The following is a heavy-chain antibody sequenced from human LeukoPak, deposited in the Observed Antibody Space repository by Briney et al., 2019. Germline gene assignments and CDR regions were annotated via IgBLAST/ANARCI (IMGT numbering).Heavy chain of an antibody. CDR3: AKALDSLSGNTIRSGSDAFDI. CDR1: GFTFSSYG. J-gene: IGHJ3*02. D-gene: IGHD3-10*01. Sequence: GGSLRLSCAASGFTFSSYGMHWVRQAPGKGLEWVAVISYDGSNKYYADSVKGRFTISRDNSKNTLYLQMNSLRAEDTAVCYCAKALDSLSGNTIRSGSDAFDIWGQGTMVTVSS. CDR2: ISYDGSNK. V-gene: IGHV3-30*18.